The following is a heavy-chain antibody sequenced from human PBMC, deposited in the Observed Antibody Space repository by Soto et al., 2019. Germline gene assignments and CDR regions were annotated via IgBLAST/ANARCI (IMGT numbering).Heavy chain of an antibody. D-gene: IGHD6-19*01. J-gene: IGHJ6*02. CDR1: GFTFSSYG. Sequence: GGSLRLSCAASGFTFSSYGMHWVRQAPGKGLEWVAVISYDGSNKYYADSVKGRFTISRDNSKNTLYLQMNSLRAEDTAVYYCAKNVGYSSGWYRINYYGMDVWGQGTTVTVSS. CDR2: ISYDGSNK. V-gene: IGHV3-30*18. CDR3: AKNVGYSSGWYRINYYGMDV.